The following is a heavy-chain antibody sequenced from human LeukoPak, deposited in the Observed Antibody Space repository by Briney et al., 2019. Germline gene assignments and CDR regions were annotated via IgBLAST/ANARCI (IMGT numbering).Heavy chain of an antibody. CDR3: ARDLTDPPYYYYYIDV. Sequence: GGSLRLSCAASGFTFDDYGMSWVRQAPGKGLEWVSGISWNSGSIGYADSVKGRFTISRDNAKNSLYLQMNSLRAEDTAVYYCARDLTDPPYYYYYIDVWGKGTTVTISS. CDR1: GFTFDDYG. V-gene: IGHV3-20*04. CDR2: ISWNSGSI. J-gene: IGHJ6*03.